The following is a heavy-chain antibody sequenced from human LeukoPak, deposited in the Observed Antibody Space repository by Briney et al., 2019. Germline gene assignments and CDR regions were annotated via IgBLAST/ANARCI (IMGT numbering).Heavy chain of an antibody. V-gene: IGHV3-21*01. D-gene: IGHD3-3*01. J-gene: IGHJ4*02. Sequence: GGSLRLSCAASGFTFSSYSMNWVRQAPGKGLEWVSSISSSSSYIYYADSVKGRFTISRDNAKNSLYLQMNSLRAEDTAVYYCARDHHDFWSGYSGYYWGQGTLVTVSS. CDR2: ISSSSSYI. CDR1: GFTFSSYS. CDR3: ARDHHDFWSGYSGYY.